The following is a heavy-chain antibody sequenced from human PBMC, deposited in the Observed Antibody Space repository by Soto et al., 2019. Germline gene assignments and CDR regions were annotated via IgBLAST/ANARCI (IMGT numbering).Heavy chain of an antibody. J-gene: IGHJ4*02. CDR2: IYYSGST. CDR3: ARHPLPYYFDY. V-gene: IGHV4-39*01. Sequence: QLQLQESGPGLVKPSETLSLTCTVSGGSISSSSYYWGWIRQPPGKGLEWIGSIYYSGSTYYNPSLKNRVTISVHTSKNQFSLKLSSVTAADTAVYYCARHPLPYYFDYWGQGTLVTVSS. D-gene: IGHD2-15*01. CDR1: GGSISSSSYY.